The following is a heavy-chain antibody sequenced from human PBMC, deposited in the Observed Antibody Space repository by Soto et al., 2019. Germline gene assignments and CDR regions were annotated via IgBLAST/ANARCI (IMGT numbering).Heavy chain of an antibody. Sequence: QVQLVQSGAEVKKPGSSVKVSCKASGGTFSSYSINCVRQAPGQGLEWMGEIIPIFGTANYAQKFQGRVTMTADESTSTAYMELSSLRSEDTAVYYCARDGGRHSGGIDYWGQGTLVTVSS. CDR3: ARDGGRHSGGIDY. CDR2: IIPIFGTA. D-gene: IGHD1-26*01. V-gene: IGHV1-69*01. J-gene: IGHJ4*02. CDR1: GGTFSSYS.